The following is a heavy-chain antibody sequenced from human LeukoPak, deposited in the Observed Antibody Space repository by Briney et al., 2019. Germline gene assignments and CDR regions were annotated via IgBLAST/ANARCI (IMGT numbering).Heavy chain of an antibody. Sequence: PGGSLRLSCAASGFTFSSYSMNWVRQAPGKGLEWASYISSSSSTIYYADSVKGRFTISRDNAKNSLYLQMNSLRAEDTAVYYCARRPAWIRIWRNNYFDYWGQGTLVTVSS. CDR2: ISSSSSTI. V-gene: IGHV3-48*01. J-gene: IGHJ4*02. D-gene: IGHD5-18*01. CDR3: ARRPAWIRIWRNNYFDY. CDR1: GFTFSSYS.